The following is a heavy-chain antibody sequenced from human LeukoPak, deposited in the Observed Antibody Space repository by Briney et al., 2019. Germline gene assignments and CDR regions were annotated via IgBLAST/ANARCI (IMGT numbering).Heavy chain of an antibody. CDR3: AKSGREIVGSTRGY. J-gene: IGHJ4*02. CDR1: GLTFSSYW. CDR2: IRYDGSNK. V-gene: IGHV3-30*02. D-gene: IGHD5-12*01. Sequence: GSLRLSCAASGLTFSSYWMHWVRQAPGKGLEWVAFIRYDGSNKYYADSVKGRFTISRDNSKNTLYLQMNSLRAEDTAVYYCAKSGREIVGSTRGYWGQGTLVTVSS.